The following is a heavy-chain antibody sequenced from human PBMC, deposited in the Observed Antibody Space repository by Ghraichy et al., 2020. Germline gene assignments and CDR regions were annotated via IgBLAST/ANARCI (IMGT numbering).Heavy chain of an antibody. D-gene: IGHD1-26*01. CDR3: AREAVNSGSSYFGWFDP. CDR2: IYHSGNT. CDR1: GSSISTTYY. V-gene: IGHV4-38-2*02. Sequence: SETLSLTCTVSGSSISTTYYWGWIRQAPGKGLEWIATIYHSGNTYYNPSLKSRVTISIDTSKNQFSLRLTSVTAADTAVYSCAREAVNSGSSYFGWFDPWGQGTLVTVS. J-gene: IGHJ5*02.